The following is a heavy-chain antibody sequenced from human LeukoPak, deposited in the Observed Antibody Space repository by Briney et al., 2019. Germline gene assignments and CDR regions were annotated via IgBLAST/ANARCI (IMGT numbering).Heavy chain of an antibody. CDR2: INPNSGGT. J-gene: IGHJ6*03. D-gene: IGHD2-2*01. CDR3: ARDPIVVVPAAGVVYYYYMDV. CDR1: GYTFTGYY. V-gene: IGHV1-2*02. Sequence: GASVKVSCKASGYTFTGYYMHWVRQAPGQGLEWMGWINPNSGGTNYAQKLQGRVTMTTDTSTSTAYMELRSLRSDDTAVYYCARDPIVVVPAAGVVYYYYMDVWGKGTTVTVSS.